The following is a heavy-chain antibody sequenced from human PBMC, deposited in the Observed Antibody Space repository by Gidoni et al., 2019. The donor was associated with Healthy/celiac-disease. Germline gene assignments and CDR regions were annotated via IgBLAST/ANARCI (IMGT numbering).Heavy chain of an antibody. CDR3: ARENYGSGSYALYYYYYYGMDV. D-gene: IGHD3-10*01. V-gene: IGHV3-30-3*01. J-gene: IGHJ6*02. CDR2: ISYDGSNK. CDR1: GFPSSSYA. Sequence: QVQLVESGGGVVQPGRSLRLSCAASGFPSSSYAMHWVRQAPGKGLEWVAVISYDGSNKYYADSVKGRFTISRDNSKNTLYLQMNSLRAEDTAVYYCARENYGSGSYALYYYYYYGMDVWGQGTTVTVSS.